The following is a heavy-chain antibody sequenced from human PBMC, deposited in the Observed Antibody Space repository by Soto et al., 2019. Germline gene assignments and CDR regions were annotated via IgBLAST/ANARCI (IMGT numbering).Heavy chain of an antibody. CDR3: ARRGGIAVAGPRGFDP. V-gene: IGHV4-39*01. D-gene: IGHD6-19*01. Sequence: SETLSLTCTVSGGSISSSSYYWGWIRQPPGKGLEWIGSIYYSGSTYYNPSLKSRVTISVDTSKNQFSLKLSSVTAADTAVYYCARRGGIAVAGPRGFDPWGQGTLVTVS. J-gene: IGHJ5*02. CDR1: GGSISSSSYY. CDR2: IYYSGST.